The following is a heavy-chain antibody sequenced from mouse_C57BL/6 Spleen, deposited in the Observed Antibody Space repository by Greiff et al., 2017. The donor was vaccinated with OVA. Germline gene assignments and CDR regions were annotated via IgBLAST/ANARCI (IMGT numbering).Heavy chain of an antibody. D-gene: IGHD2-4*01. J-gene: IGHJ3*01. CDR2: IDPSDSYT. Sequence: QVQLQQSGAELVMPGASVKLSCKASGYTFTSYWMHWVKQRPGQGLEWIGGIDPSDSYTNYNQKFKGKSTLTVDKSSSTAYMQLSSLTSEDSAVYYGARRDYDEPFAYWGQGTLVTVSA. CDR1: GYTFTSYW. CDR3: ARRDYDEPFAY. V-gene: IGHV1-69*01.